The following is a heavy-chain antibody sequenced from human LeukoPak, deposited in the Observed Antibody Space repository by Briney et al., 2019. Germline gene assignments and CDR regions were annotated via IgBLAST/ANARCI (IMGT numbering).Heavy chain of an antibody. V-gene: IGHV3-66*01. CDR2: IYSGGVT. CDR1: TFTVSTNF. CDR3: ARGPPFDP. J-gene: IGHJ5*02. Sequence: GGSLRVSCVASTFTVSTNFMSWVRQAPGKGLEWVSIIYSGGVTNYADSVKGRFTLSRDNSKNTLFLQLNSLRAEDAAIYYCARGPPFDPWGQGTLVTVSS.